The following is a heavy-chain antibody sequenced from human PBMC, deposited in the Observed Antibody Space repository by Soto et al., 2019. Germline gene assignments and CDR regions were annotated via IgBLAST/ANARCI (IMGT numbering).Heavy chain of an antibody. CDR1: GFTFNMYW. CDR2: ISGSGGST. CDR3: GTGGTSCLDY. V-gene: IGHV3-23*01. D-gene: IGHD2-2*01. Sequence: PGGSLRLSCAASGFTFNMYWMHWVRQAPGEGLEWVSAISGSGGSTYYADSVKGRFTISRDNSKNTLYLQMNSLRAEDTAVYYCGTGGTSCLDYWGQGTLVTVSS. J-gene: IGHJ4*02.